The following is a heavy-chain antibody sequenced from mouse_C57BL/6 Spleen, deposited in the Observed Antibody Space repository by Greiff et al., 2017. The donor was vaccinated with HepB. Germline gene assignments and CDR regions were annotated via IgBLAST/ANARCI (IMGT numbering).Heavy chain of an antibody. CDR1: GYAFSSSW. J-gene: IGHJ4*01. Sequence: QVQLQQSGPELVKPGASVKISCKASGYAFSSSWMNWVKQRPGKGLEWIGRIYPGDGDTNYNGKFKGKATLTADKSSSTAYMQLSSLTSEDSAVYFCARAGLRRGVHYAMDYWGQGTSVTVSS. D-gene: IGHD2-4*01. CDR2: IYPGDGDT. V-gene: IGHV1-82*01. CDR3: ARAGLRRGVHYAMDY.